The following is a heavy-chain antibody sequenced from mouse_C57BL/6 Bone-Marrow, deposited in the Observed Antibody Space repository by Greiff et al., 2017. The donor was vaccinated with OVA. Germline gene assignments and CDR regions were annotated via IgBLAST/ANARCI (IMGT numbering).Heavy chain of an antibody. CDR3: ARQYYYGSSRYFDV. D-gene: IGHD1-1*01. V-gene: IGHV5-6*01. CDR2: ISSGGSYT. CDR1: GFTFSSYG. Sequence: VQLKESGGDLVKPGGSLKLSCAASGFTFSSYGMSWVRQTPDKRLEWVATISSGGSYTYYPDSVKGRFTISRDNAKNTLYLQMSSLKSEDTAMYYCARQYYYGSSRYFDVWGTGTTVTVSS. J-gene: IGHJ1*03.